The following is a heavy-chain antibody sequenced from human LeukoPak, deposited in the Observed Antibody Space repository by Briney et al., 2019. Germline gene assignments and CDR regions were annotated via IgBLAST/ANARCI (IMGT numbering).Heavy chain of an antibody. D-gene: IGHD2-15*01. CDR1: GDSVSSKSTA. Sequence: SQTLSLTCAISGDSVSSKSTAWNWIRQSPSRGLEWLGRTYYRSKWYTGYAVSVKGRITINPDTSKNQFSLQLNSVTPEDTAVYYCARSVVAGATPDYYYGMDVWGQGTTVTVSS. J-gene: IGHJ6*02. CDR2: TYYRSKWYT. V-gene: IGHV6-1*01. CDR3: ARSVVAGATPDYYYGMDV.